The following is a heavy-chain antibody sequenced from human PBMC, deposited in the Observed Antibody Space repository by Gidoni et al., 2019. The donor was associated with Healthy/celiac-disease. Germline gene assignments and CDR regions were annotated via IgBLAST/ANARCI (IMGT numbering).Heavy chain of an antibody. CDR3: AKDFLRGSYTPGDFDY. V-gene: IGHV3-23*01. CDR1: GFPLSRYA. CDR2: ISGSGVST. D-gene: IGHD1-26*01. Sequence: EVQPFESGVGLVQPGGSLRLSCSASGFPLSRYAMSWVRQAPGKGLEWVSAISGSGVSTYYADSVKGRFTISRDNSKNTLYLQMNSLRAEDTAVYYCAKDFLRGSYTPGDFDYWGQGTLVTVSS. J-gene: IGHJ4*02.